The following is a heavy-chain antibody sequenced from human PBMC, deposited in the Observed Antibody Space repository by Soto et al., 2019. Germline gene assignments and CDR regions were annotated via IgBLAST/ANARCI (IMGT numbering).Heavy chain of an antibody. CDR1: GGSFSGYY. CDR2: INHSGST. Sequence: SETLSLTCAVYGGSFSGYYWSWIRQPPGKGLEWIGEINHSGSTNYNPSLKSRVTISVDTSKNQFSLKLSSVTAADTAVYYCARVKAKPYYYYYMDVWGKGTTVTVSS. J-gene: IGHJ6*03. CDR3: ARVKAKPYYYYYMDV. V-gene: IGHV4-34*01. D-gene: IGHD2-8*01.